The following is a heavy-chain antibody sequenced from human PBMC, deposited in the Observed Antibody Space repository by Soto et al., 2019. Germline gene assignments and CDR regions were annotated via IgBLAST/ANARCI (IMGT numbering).Heavy chain of an antibody. CDR2: ISAHNGKT. CDR3: ARDTVWFDP. Sequence: ASVKRSCKASGYTFSSDAISWVRHAPGQGLEWMGWISAHNGKTNETQKLQGRVTMTTDTPTSIAYMELRSLRSDVTGVYCCARDTVWFDPWGQGTLVTVSS. D-gene: IGHD4-4*01. CDR1: GYTFSSDA. V-gene: IGHV1-18*01. J-gene: IGHJ5*02.